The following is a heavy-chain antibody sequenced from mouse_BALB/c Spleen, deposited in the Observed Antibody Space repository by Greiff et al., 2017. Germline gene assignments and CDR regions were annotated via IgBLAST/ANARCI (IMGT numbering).Heavy chain of an antibody. CDR2: ISCYNGAT. D-gene: IGHD6-2*01. Sequence: LVKTGASVKISCKASGYSFTGYYMHWVKQSHGMSLVWIGYISCYNGATSYNQKFKGKATFTVDTPSSTAYMKCNSLTSEAIAVYYSARLASKSMDYWDQGTTVTGS. J-gene: IGHJ4*01. CDR3: ARLASKSMDY. CDR1: GYSFTGYY. V-gene: IGHV1S34*01.